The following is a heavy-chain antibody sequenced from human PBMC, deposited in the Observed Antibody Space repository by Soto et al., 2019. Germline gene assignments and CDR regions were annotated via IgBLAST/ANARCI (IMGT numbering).Heavy chain of an antibody. V-gene: IGHV4-59*01. CDR2: IYYSGST. Sequence: PSETLSLTCTVSGGSISSYSWSWIRQPPGKGLEWIGYIYYSGSTNYNPSLKSRVTISVDTSKNQFSLKLSSVTAADTAVYYCARQSCRSTSCYGYDYYGMDVWGQGTTVTVSS. D-gene: IGHD2-2*01. J-gene: IGHJ6*02. CDR1: GGSISSYS. CDR3: ARQSCRSTSCYGYDYYGMDV.